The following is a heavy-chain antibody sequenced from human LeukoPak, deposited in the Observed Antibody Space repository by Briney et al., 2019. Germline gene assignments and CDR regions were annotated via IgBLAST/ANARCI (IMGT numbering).Heavy chain of an antibody. CDR2: ISYDGSNK. V-gene: IGHV3-30*03. Sequence: GGSLRLSCAASGFTFSSYGMHWVRQAPGKGLEWVAVISYDGSNKYYADSVKGRFTISRDNSKNTLYLQMNSLRAEDTAVYYCARVQVAALAPADYWGQGTLVTVSS. J-gene: IGHJ4*02. CDR3: ARVQVAALAPADY. D-gene: IGHD6-13*01. CDR1: GFTFSSYG.